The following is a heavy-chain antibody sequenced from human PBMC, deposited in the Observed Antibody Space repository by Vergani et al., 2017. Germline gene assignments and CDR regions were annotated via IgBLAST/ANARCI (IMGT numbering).Heavy chain of an antibody. J-gene: IGHJ4*02. V-gene: IGHV3-21*01. D-gene: IGHD3-22*01. CDR2: ISSSSSYI. CDR1: GFTFSSYS. CDR3: ARAPGGYYDSSGYYQAQQYYFDY. Sequence: EVQLLESGGGLVKPGGSLRLSCAASGFTFSSYSMNWVRQAPGKGLEWVSSISSSSSYIYYADSVKGRFTISRDNATNSLYLQMTSLRAEDTAVYYCARAPGGYYDSSGYYQAQQYYFDYWGQGTLVTVSS.